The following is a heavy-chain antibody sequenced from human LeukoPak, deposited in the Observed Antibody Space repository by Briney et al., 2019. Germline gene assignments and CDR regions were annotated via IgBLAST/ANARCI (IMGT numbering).Heavy chain of an antibody. Sequence: ASVKVSCKASGYTFTRYGISWVRQAPGQGLEWMGWISAHKGNTNNEQKLQGRVSITTDTSTSTAYMELRSLRSDDTAVYYCARGYYDILTGYYRGSWFDSWGQGTLVTVSS. V-gene: IGHV1-18*01. CDR3: ARGYYDILTGYYRGSWFDS. CDR1: GYTFTRYG. J-gene: IGHJ5*01. CDR2: ISAHKGNT. D-gene: IGHD3-9*01.